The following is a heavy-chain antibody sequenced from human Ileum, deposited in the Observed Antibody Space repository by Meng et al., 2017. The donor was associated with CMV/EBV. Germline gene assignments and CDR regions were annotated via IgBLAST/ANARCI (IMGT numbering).Heavy chain of an antibody. CDR3: ARGGCSTGSCYIGFYYGVDV. CDR2: ISYDGNTK. J-gene: IGHJ6*02. V-gene: IGHV3-30-3*01. D-gene: IGHD2-2*02. Sequence: GGSLRLSCAASGFTFSSYVVHWVRQAPGKGLEWVAVISYDGNTKYYADSVKGRFTISRDNSENMLYLQMNTLRTEDTAMYFCARGGCSTGSCYIGFYYGVDVWGQGTTVTVSS. CDR1: GFTFSSYV.